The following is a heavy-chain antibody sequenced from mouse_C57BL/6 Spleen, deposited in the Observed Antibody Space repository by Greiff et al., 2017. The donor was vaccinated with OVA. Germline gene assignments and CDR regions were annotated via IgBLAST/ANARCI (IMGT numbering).Heavy chain of an antibody. CDR3: ASIYFSSFAY. Sequence: EVKLVESGGDLVKPGGSLKLSCAASGFTFSSYGMSWVRQTPDQRLEWVATISSGGSYTYYPDSVKGRFTISRDNAKNTLYLQMSSLKSEDTAMYYCASIYFSSFAYWGQGTLVTVSA. CDR2: ISSGGSYT. D-gene: IGHD2-1*01. CDR1: GFTFSSYG. J-gene: IGHJ3*01. V-gene: IGHV5-6*01.